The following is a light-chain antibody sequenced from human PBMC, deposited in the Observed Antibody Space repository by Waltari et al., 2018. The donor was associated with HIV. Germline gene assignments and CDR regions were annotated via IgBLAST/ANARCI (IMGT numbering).Light chain of an antibody. CDR3: QQYNNWPPLT. Sequence: EILMTQPPATLTVSPGQRATLPCRASQSVSSNLAWYQQKPGQAPRLLIYGASTRATGIPARFSGSGSGTEFTLTISSLQSEDFAVYYCQQYNNWPPLTFGGGTKVEIK. CDR2: GAS. J-gene: IGKJ4*01. CDR1: QSVSSN. V-gene: IGKV3-15*01.